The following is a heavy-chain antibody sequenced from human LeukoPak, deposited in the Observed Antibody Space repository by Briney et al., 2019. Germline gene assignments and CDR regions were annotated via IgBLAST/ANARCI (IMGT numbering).Heavy chain of an antibody. Sequence: GESLKISCKGSGYSFTSYWIGWVRQMPGKGLEWMGIIYPGDSDTRYSPSFQGQVTISADKSISTAYLQWSSLKASGTAMYYCARRLGYCSGGSCYGSNWFDPWGQGTLVTVSS. CDR1: GYSFTSYW. CDR3: ARRLGYCSGGSCYGSNWFDP. J-gene: IGHJ5*02. V-gene: IGHV5-51*01. CDR2: IYPGDSDT. D-gene: IGHD2-15*01.